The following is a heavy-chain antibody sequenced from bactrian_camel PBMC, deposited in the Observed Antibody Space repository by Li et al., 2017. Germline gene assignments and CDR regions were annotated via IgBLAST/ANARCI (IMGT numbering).Heavy chain of an antibody. D-gene: IGHD5*01. CDR1: YSRYC. Sequence: QVQLVESGGGSVQAGGSLRLSCAATYSRYCMGWFRQAPGKEREGVARIFIGAGDKYVAASVEDRFAISEDNAKNTVYLQMNSLKTEDSGEYFCAASTARTCRWGALHQGTYRFYGRGTQVTVS. CDR2: IFIGAGDK. J-gene: IGHJ4*01. V-gene: IGHV3S6*01.